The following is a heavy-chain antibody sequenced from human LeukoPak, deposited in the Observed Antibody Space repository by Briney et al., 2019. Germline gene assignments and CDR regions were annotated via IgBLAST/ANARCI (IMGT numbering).Heavy chain of an antibody. CDR3: ARDSHRIFDY. Sequence: SETLSLTCTVSGGSISSSSYYWGWIRQPPGKGLEWIGSIYYSGSTYYNPSLKSRVTISVDTSKNQFSLKLSSVTAADTAVYYCARDSHRIFDYWGQGTLVIVSS. CDR1: GGSISSSSYY. V-gene: IGHV4-39*07. CDR2: IYYSGST. J-gene: IGHJ4*02. D-gene: IGHD2/OR15-2a*01.